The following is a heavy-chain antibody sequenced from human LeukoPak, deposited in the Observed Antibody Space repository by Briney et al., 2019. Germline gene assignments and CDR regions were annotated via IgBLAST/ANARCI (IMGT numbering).Heavy chain of an antibody. CDR2: ISVSGGST. V-gene: IGHV3-23*01. Sequence: GGSLRLSRAASGFPFTSYAMTWVRQAPGGGLEWVAVISVSGGSTYYADSVKGRFTISRDNSKNTVYLQMNSLRAADTALYYCAKKPGGNYPFDYWGQGTLVTVSS. J-gene: IGHJ4*02. D-gene: IGHD2-8*02. CDR1: GFPFTSYA. CDR3: AKKPGGNYPFDY.